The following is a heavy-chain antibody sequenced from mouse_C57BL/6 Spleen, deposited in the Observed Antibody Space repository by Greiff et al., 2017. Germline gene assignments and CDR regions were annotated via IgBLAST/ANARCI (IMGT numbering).Heavy chain of an antibody. CDR2: IYPGSGST. CDR3: ARPYYGREAGAMDY. D-gene: IGHD1-1*01. CDR1: GYTFTSYW. V-gene: IGHV1-55*01. J-gene: IGHJ4*01. Sequence: VQLQQPGAELVKPGASVKMSCKASGYTFTSYWITWVKQRPGQGLEWIGDIYPGSGSTNYNEKFKSKATLTVDTSSSTAYMQLSSLTSEDSAVYYCARPYYGREAGAMDYWGQGTSVTVSS.